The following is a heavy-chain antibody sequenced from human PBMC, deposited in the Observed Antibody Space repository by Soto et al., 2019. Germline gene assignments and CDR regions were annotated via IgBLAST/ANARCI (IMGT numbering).Heavy chain of an antibody. D-gene: IGHD2-15*01. V-gene: IGHV1-69*05. CDR3: ARYCSGGSCYFGVSFDY. CDR2: IIASNGTA. CDR1: GGTFSSYA. Sequence: GASVKVSCKASGGTFSSYAISWVRQAPGQGLEWMGGIIASNGTANYAQKFQGRVTITRDASTSTAYMELSSLRSEDTAVYYCARYCSGGSCYFGVSFDYWGQGTLVIVSS. J-gene: IGHJ4*02.